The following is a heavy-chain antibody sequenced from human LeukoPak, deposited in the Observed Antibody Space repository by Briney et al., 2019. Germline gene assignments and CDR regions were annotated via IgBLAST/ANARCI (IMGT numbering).Heavy chain of an antibody. CDR1: GFTFSNYA. Sequence: PGGSLRLSCAASGFTFSNYAMHWVRQAPGKGLEWVAVISSDGSTKYYADSVKGRFTISRDNAKNSLYLQMNSLRAEDTAVYYCARDRGWPYFDYWGQGTLVTVSS. D-gene: IGHD2-15*01. CDR2: ISSDGSTK. J-gene: IGHJ4*02. V-gene: IGHV3-30*03. CDR3: ARDRGWPYFDY.